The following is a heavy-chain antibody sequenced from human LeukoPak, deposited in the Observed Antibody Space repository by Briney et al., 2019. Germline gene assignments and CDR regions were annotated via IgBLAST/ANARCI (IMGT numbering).Heavy chain of an antibody. V-gene: IGHV3-21*01. CDR2: ISSSSSYI. CDR1: GFTFSSYA. CDR3: ARVSFSRLDTAHLAADY. D-gene: IGHD5-18*01. J-gene: IGHJ4*02. Sequence: GGSLRLSCAASGFTFSSYAMSWVRQAPGKGLEWVSSISSSSSYIYYADSVKGRFTISRDNAKDSLYLQMNSLRAEDTAVYYCARVSFSRLDTAHLAADYWGQGTLVTVSS.